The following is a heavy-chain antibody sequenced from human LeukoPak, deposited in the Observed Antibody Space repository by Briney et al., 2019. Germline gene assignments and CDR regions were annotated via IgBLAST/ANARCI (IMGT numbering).Heavy chain of an antibody. J-gene: IGHJ4*02. CDR3: ARAFDTPMAESSHY. CDR2: ISSSSRDI. Sequence: PGGSLRLSCAASGFTFSSYSMNWVRQAPGKGLEWVSSISSSSRDINYADSVRGRFTISRDDAKNSLYLQMNGLRAEDTAVYYCARAFDTPMAESSHYWGQGTLVTVSS. CDR1: GFTFSSYS. D-gene: IGHD5-18*01. V-gene: IGHV3-21*01.